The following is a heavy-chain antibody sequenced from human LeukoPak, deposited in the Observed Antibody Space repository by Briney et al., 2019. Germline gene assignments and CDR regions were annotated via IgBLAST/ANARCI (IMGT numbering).Heavy chain of an antibody. J-gene: IGHJ6*03. Sequence: GESLKISCKGSGYSFTSYWIGWVRQMPGKGLEWMGIIYPGDSDTRYSPSFQGQVTISADKSISTAYLQWSSLKASDTAMYHCARLFGSYYYYYYMDVWGKGTTVTISS. CDR1: GYSFTSYW. CDR2: IYPGDSDT. V-gene: IGHV5-51*01. D-gene: IGHD3-16*01. CDR3: ARLFGSYYYYYYMDV.